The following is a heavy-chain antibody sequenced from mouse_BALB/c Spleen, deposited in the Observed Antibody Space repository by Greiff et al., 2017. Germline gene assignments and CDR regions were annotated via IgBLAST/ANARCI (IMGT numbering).Heavy chain of an antibody. CDR3: ARTGTKYYFDY. J-gene: IGHJ2*01. V-gene: IGHV5-17*02. CDR1: GFTFSSFG. CDR2: ISSGSSTI. Sequence: EVNVVESGGGLVQPGGSRKLSCAASGFTFSSFGMHWVRQAPEKGLEWVAYISSGSSTIYYADTVKGRFTISRDNPKNTLFLQMTSLRSEDTAMYYCARTGTKYYFDYWGQGTTLTVSS. D-gene: IGHD4-1*01.